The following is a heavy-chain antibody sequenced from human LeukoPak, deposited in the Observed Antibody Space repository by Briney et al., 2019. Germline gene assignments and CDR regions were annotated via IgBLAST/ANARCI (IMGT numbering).Heavy chain of an antibody. CDR3: VRGSLRLPRSTPDY. D-gene: IGHD2-21*02. Sequence: GGSLRLSCAASGNYWMHWVRQVPGKGLVWVSHINSDGSWTSYADSVKGRFTISKDNAKNILYLQMNSLRVEDTAVYYCVRGSLRLPRSTPDYWGQGTLVTVSS. V-gene: IGHV3-74*01. CDR1: GNYW. J-gene: IGHJ4*02. CDR2: INSDGSWT.